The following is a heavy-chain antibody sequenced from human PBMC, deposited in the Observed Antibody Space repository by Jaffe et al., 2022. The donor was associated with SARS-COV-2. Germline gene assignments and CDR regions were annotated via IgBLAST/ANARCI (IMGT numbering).Heavy chain of an antibody. V-gene: IGHV3-21*01. Sequence: EVQLVESGGGLVKPGGSLRLSCAASGFTFSSYSMNWVRQAPGKGLEWVSSISSSSSYIYYADSVKGRFTISRDNAKNSLYLQMNSLRAEDTAVYYCARRDYGDENDAFDIWGQGTMVTVSS. CDR1: GFTFSSYS. D-gene: IGHD4-17*01. CDR3: ARRDYGDENDAFDI. CDR2: ISSSSSYI. J-gene: IGHJ3*02.